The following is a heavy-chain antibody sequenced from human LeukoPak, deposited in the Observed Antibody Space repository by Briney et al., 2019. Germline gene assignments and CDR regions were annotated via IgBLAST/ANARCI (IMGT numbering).Heavy chain of an antibody. CDR3: AREGTSGDFDY. CDR1: GGSISRYY. V-gene: IGHV4-59*01. Sequence: SETLSLTCTVSGGSISRYYWSWLRQPPGKGLEWIGYVYYSGSTNYNPSLKSRVTISVDTSKNQFSLKLNSVTAADTAVYYCAREGTSGDFDYWGQGTLVTVSS. CDR2: VYYSGST. D-gene: IGHD2-2*01. J-gene: IGHJ4*02.